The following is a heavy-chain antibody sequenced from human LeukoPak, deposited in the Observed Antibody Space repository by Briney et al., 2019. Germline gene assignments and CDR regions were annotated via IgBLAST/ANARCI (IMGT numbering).Heavy chain of an antibody. CDR2: IWNDGNNK. CDR1: GFTFNSYA. CDR3: AREYGYSYGQGFLDY. J-gene: IGHJ4*02. D-gene: IGHD5-18*01. Sequence: PGGSLRLSCEASGFTFNSYAMHWVRQAPGKGLEWLAVIWNDGNNKYQGDSVKGRVTASRDNSKNTLYLQMNSLRAEDTAVYYCAREYGYSYGQGFLDYWGQGTLVTVSS. V-gene: IGHV3-33*01.